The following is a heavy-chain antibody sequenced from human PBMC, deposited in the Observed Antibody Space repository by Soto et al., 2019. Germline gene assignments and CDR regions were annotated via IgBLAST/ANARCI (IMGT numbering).Heavy chain of an antibody. J-gene: IGHJ5*02. V-gene: IGHV3-23*01. Sequence: EVPLLESGGGLVQPGGSLRLSCAASGFTFSSYAMSWVRQAPGKGLEWVSAISGSGGSTYYADSVKGRFTISRDNSKNTRYLQMNSLRAEDTAVYYCAKRRDSSGYNWFDPWGQGTLVTVSS. CDR3: AKRRDSSGYNWFDP. D-gene: IGHD3-22*01. CDR1: GFTFSSYA. CDR2: ISGSGGST.